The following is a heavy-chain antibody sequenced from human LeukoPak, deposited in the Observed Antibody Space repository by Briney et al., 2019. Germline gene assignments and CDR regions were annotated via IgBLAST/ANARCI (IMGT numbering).Heavy chain of an antibody. V-gene: IGHV4-34*01. D-gene: IGHD3-22*01. CDR3: ARGLPTYYYDSSGYFDY. J-gene: IGHJ4*02. CDR2: INHSGST. Sequence: PSETLSLTCAVYGGSFSGYYWSWIRQPPGKGLEWIGEINHSGSTNYNPSLKSRFTISVDTSKNQCSLKLSSVTAADTAVYYCARGLPTYYYDSSGYFDYWGQGTLVTVS. CDR1: GGSFSGYY.